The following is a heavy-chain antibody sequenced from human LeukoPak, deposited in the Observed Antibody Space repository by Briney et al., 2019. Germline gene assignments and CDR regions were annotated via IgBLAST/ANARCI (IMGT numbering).Heavy chain of an antibody. Sequence: GGPLRLSCAPSGFPFRNYSMNGVRRAPGRGLAGVSTISSNCSYIYYAAPVKGRYTISRDNAKNSLYLQMNSLRAEDTAVYYCTRRTDGLWDFWGQGTLVTVSS. CDR2: ISSNCSYI. V-gene: IGHV3-21*01. D-gene: IGHD2-8*01. J-gene: IGHJ4*02. CDR1: GFPFRNYS. CDR3: TRRTDGLWDF.